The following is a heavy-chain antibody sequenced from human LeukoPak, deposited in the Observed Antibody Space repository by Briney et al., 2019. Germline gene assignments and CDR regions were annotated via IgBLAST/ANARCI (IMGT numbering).Heavy chain of an antibody. CDR2: IASDGSHT. J-gene: IGHJ3*02. V-gene: IGHV3-30-3*01. Sequence: GGSLRLSCAASGFTFSTYFMHWVPQAPGKGLEWVADIASDGSHTFYVESVKGRFTISRDNSKNTLYLQMNSLRAEDTAVYFGARERRDTILHSGAFDIWGQGTMVTVSS. CDR1: GFTFSTYF. D-gene: IGHD2-21*01. CDR3: ARERRDTILHSGAFDI.